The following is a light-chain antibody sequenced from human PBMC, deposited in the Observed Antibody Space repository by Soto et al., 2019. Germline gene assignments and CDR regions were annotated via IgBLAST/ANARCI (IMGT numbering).Light chain of an antibody. CDR3: QQYNNWPPWT. J-gene: IGKJ1*01. V-gene: IGKV3-15*01. CDR2: GAS. Sequence: IVMAQSPGTLSLSPGERASLSCRASQSVSSNLAWYQQKPGQAPRLLIDGASTRATGIPARFSGSGSGTEFTLTISSLQSEDFAIYYCQQYNNWPPWTFGQGTKVDIK. CDR1: QSVSSN.